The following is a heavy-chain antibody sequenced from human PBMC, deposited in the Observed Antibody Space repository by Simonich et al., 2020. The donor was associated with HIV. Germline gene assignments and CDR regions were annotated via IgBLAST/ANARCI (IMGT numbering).Heavy chain of an antibody. CDR2: INHRRNT. CDR1: GGSFSGYY. D-gene: IGHD2-2*01. Sequence: QVQLQQWGAGLLKPSETLSLTCAVYGGSFSGYYWSWIRQPPGKGLEWIGEINHRRNTNYNPSLKSRVTISVDTSKNQFSRKLSSVTAADTAVYYCARGFYQRLYYFDYWGQGTLVTVSS. V-gene: IGHV4-34*01. CDR3: ARGFYQRLYYFDY. J-gene: IGHJ4*02.